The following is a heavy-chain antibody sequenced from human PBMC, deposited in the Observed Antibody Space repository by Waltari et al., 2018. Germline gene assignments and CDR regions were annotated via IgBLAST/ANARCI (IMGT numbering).Heavy chain of an antibody. Sequence: EVQLVVSGGGLVQPGRSLRLPCAAPGFTFDDSAMHWVRQAPGKGLEWVSGIGWNSGSIGYADSVKGRFTISRDNAKNSLYLQMNSLRAEDTALYYCAKDIGLHPHYYGMDVWGQGTTVTVSS. V-gene: IGHV3-9*01. CDR1: GFTFDDSA. J-gene: IGHJ6*02. D-gene: IGHD4-4*01. CDR2: IGWNSGSI. CDR3: AKDIGLHPHYYGMDV.